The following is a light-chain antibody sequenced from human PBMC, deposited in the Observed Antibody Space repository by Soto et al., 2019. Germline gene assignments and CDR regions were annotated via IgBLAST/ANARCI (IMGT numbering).Light chain of an antibody. CDR1: QSVASNY. CDR2: GAS. V-gene: IGKV3-20*01. CDR3: QQYGSSGT. Sequence: EIVLTQSPGTLSLSPGERATLSCGASQSVASNYLAWYQQKRGQAPTLLIYGASRRATGISDRFSGSGSGTDFTLTISRLEPEDFPVYYCQQYGSSGTFGQGTKVDIK. J-gene: IGKJ1*01.